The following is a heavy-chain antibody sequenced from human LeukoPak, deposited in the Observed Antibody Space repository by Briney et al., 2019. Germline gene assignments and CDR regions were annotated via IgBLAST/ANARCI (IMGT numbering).Heavy chain of an antibody. CDR1: GFTFSSYA. J-gene: IGHJ4*02. D-gene: IGHD6-13*01. CDR2: ISGSGGST. Sequence: PGGSLRLSCAASGFTFSSYAMSWVRQAPGKGLEWVSAISGSGGSTYYADSAKGRFTISRDNSKNTLYLQMNSLRAEDTAVYYCAKDTSSSWYLGYFDYWGQGTLVTVSS. V-gene: IGHV3-23*01. CDR3: AKDTSSSWYLGYFDY.